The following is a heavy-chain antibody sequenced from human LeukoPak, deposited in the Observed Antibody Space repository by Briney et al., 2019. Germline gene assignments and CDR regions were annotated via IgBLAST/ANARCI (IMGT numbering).Heavy chain of an antibody. J-gene: IGHJ4*02. CDR3: ARVTTVTSLDY. Sequence: PSETLSLTCAVYGGSFSGYYWSWIRQPPGKGLEWIGEINHSGSTNYNPSLKSRVTISVDTSKNQFSLKLSPVTAADTAVYYCARVTTVTSLDYWGQGTLVTVSS. D-gene: IGHD4-17*01. V-gene: IGHV4-34*01. CDR1: GGSFSGYY. CDR2: INHSGST.